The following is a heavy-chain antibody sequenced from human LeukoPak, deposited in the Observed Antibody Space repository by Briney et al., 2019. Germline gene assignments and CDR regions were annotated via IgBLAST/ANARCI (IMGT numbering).Heavy chain of an antibody. J-gene: IGHJ4*02. CDR3: AKQGTPLLWFGEAFDY. V-gene: IGHV3-23*01. D-gene: IGHD3-10*01. Sequence: GGSLRFSCAASGFTFSSYAMSWVRQAPGKGLEWVSAISGSGGSTYYADSVKGRFTISRDNSKNTLYLQMNSLRAEDTAVYYCAKQGTPLLWFGEAFDYWGQGTLVTVSS. CDR2: ISGSGGST. CDR1: GFTFSSYA.